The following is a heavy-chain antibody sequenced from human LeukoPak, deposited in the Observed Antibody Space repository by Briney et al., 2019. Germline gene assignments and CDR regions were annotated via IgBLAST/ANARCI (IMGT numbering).Heavy chain of an antibody. CDR3: ARGGGRKGYYYGMDV. J-gene: IGHJ6*02. Sequence: GRSLRLSCAASGFTFSSYAMHWVRQAPGKGLEWVAVISYDGSNKYYADSVKGRFTISRDNSKNTLYLQMNSLRAEDTAVYYCARGGGRKGYYYGMDVWGQGTTVTVSS. V-gene: IGHV3-30-3*01. CDR1: GFTFSSYA. CDR2: ISYDGSNK. D-gene: IGHD3-3*01.